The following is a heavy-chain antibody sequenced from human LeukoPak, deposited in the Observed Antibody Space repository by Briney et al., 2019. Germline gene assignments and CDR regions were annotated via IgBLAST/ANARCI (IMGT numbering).Heavy chain of an antibody. J-gene: IGHJ6*02. CDR1: GGSISSYY. CDR3: ARDFTGGSYGDV. V-gene: IGHV4-59*12. CDR2: IYYSGST. Sequence: SETLSLTCTVSGGSISSYYWSWIRQPPGKGLEWIGYIYYSGSTNYNPSLESRVTISVDKSKNQFSLKLNSVTAADTAVYYCARDFTGGSYGDVWGQGTTVTVSS. D-gene: IGHD3-16*01.